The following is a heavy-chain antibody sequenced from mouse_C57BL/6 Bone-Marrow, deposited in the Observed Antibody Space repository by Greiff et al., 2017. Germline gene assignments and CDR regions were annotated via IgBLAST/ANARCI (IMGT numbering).Heavy chain of an antibody. Sequence: EVQGVESGGDLVKPGGSLKLSCAASGFTFSSYGMSWVRQTPDKRLEWVATISSGGSYTYYPDSVKGRFTISRDNAKNTLYLQMSSLKSEDTAMYYCARSITTIEEYWGQGTTLTVSS. CDR3: ARSITTIEEY. D-gene: IGHD1-1*01. V-gene: IGHV5-6*01. J-gene: IGHJ2*01. CDR2: ISSGGSYT. CDR1: GFTFSSYG.